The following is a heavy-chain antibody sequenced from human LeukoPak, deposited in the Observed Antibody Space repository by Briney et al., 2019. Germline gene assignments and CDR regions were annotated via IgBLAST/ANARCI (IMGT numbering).Heavy chain of an antibody. CDR1: GFTFSSYA. CDR2: ISGSGGST. D-gene: IGHD1-26*01. CDR3: ARGVGPTTNDY. J-gene: IGHJ4*02. V-gene: IGHV3-23*01. Sequence: GGSLRLSCAASGFTFSSYALSWVRQAPGKGLEWVSAISGSGGSTYYADSVKGRFTISRDNSKNTLYLQMNSLRAEDTAVYYCARGVGPTTNDYWGQGTLVTVSS.